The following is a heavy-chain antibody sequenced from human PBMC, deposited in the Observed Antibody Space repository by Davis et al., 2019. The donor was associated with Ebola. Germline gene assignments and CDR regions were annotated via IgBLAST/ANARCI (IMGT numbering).Heavy chain of an antibody. Sequence: SVKVSCKASGYTFTGYYMHWVRQAPGQGLEWMGRIIPILGITNYAQKFQGRVTITADKSTSTAYMELRSLRSDDTAVYYCARLPALSIAARRNYYYYGMDVWGQGTTVTVSS. CDR3: ARLPALSIAARRNYYYYGMDV. D-gene: IGHD6-6*01. CDR1: GYTFTGYY. V-gene: IGHV1-69*02. CDR2: IIPILGIT. J-gene: IGHJ6*02.